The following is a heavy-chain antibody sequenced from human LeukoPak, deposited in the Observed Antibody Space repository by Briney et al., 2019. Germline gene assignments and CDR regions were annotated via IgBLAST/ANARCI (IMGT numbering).Heavy chain of an antibody. CDR1: GGSISSGGYY. CDR3: ARSDTAMVLFDY. J-gene: IGHJ4*02. CDR2: IYYSGST. Sequence: SETLSLTCTVSGGSISSGGYYWSWIRQHPGKGLEWIGYIYYSGSTYYNPSLKSRVTISVDTSKNQFSLKLSSVTAADTAVYYCARSDTAMVLFDYWGQGTLDTVSS. V-gene: IGHV4-31*03. D-gene: IGHD5-18*01.